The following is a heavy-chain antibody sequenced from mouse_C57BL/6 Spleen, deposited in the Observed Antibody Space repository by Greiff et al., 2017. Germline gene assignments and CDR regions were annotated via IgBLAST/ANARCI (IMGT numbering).Heavy chain of an antibody. CDR2: IDPSDSYT. Sequence: QVQLQQPGAELVKPGASVKLSCKASGYTFTSYWMQWVKQRPGQGLEWIGEIDPSDSYTNYNQKFKGKATLTVDTSSSAAYMQRSSLTSEDSAVYYCAREEGGRRYFDYWGQGTTLTVAS. D-gene: IGHD1-1*02. CDR1: GYTFTSYW. J-gene: IGHJ2*01. CDR3: AREEGGRRYFDY. V-gene: IGHV1-50*01.